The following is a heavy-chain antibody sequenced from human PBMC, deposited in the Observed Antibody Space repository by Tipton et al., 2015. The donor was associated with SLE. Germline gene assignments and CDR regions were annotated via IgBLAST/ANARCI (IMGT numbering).Heavy chain of an antibody. V-gene: IGHV4-4*07. CDR1: GVSISSSY. Sequence: TLSLTCNVSGVSISSSYWSWIRQPAGKGLEWIGHISTSGSTNYNPSLRSRLTISLDTSRNQFLLNLNSVTAADTAVYYCARWNWSGYHGSFDIWGQGTIVTVSS. CDR2: ISTSGST. D-gene: IGHD3-3*01. CDR3: ARWNWSGYHGSFDI. J-gene: IGHJ3*02.